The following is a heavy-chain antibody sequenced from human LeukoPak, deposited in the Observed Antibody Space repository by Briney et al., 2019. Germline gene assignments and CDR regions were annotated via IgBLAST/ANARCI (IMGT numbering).Heavy chain of an antibody. CDR2: IDSDGGST. CDR3: ARGSSTREDY. CDR1: GFTFSKYW. Sequence: GGSLRLSCAASGFTFSKYWMHWVRQAPGKGLMWISRIDSDGGSTSHADSVKGRFTISRDNAKNTLYLQMNSLRAEDTAVYYCARGSSTREDYWGQGTLVTVSS. D-gene: IGHD5/OR15-5a*01. V-gene: IGHV3-74*01. J-gene: IGHJ4*02.